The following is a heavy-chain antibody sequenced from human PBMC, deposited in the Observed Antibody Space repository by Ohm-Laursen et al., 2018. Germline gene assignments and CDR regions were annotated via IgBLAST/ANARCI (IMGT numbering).Heavy chain of an antibody. CDR2: IYYSGNT. CDR3: ARDLIAYCTATSCDNFGMDV. CDR1: GDSMISYY. V-gene: IGHV4-59*01. J-gene: IGHJ6*02. D-gene: IGHD2-8*02. Sequence: SETLSLTCTVSGDSMISYYWSWIRQPPGKGLEWIGYIYYSGNTYYNPSLKSRLTLSVDTSKNQFSLKLTSVTAADTAVYYCARDLIAYCTATSCDNFGMDVWGQGTTVTVSS.